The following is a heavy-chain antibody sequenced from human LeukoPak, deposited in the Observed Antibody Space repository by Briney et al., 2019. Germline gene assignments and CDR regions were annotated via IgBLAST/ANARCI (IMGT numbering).Heavy chain of an antibody. V-gene: IGHV1-8*01. CDR2: MNPDSGTT. J-gene: IGHJ6*02. Sequence: ASVKVSCMASGYTFTRCDIHWVRQAAGQGPEWMGWMNPDSGTTGYAQQFQGRVTMARNTSISTAYMEVSSLRSEDTAVYYCARESAQQPISYHGMGVWGQGTTVTVSS. CDR1: GYTFTRCD. CDR3: ARESAQQPISYHGMGV. D-gene: IGHD6-13*01.